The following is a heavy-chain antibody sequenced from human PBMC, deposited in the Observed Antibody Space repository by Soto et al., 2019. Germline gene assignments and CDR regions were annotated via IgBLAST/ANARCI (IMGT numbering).Heavy chain of an antibody. CDR1: GYTFTNFG. CDR3: ARDCTTGLCSYGMDV. V-gene: IGHV1-18*01. Sequence: ASVKVSCKTSGYTFTNFGITWVRQAPGQGLEWMGRISGYNGNAKYSQKVQGRVTMTTDTSTSTAYMEVRGLRFDDTAVYFCARDCTTGLCSYGMDVWGQGTTVTVSS. D-gene: IGHD2-8*02. CDR2: ISGYNGNA. J-gene: IGHJ6*02.